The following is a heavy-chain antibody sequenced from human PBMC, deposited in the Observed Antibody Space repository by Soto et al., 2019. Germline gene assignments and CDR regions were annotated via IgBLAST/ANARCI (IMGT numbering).Heavy chain of an antibody. CDR3: ARGGDSSGYSYADN. CDR1: GYTFTSYS. Sequence: QVQLVQSGAEEKKPGASVKVSCKASGYTFTSYSMHWVRQAPGQRLEWMGCIIAGNDNTKYSQKFQGRVTIARDTSATTVYMELSSLRSDDMAVYYCARGGDSSGYSYADNWGQGTLVTVSS. D-gene: IGHD3-22*01. J-gene: IGHJ4*02. V-gene: IGHV1-3*05. CDR2: IIAGNDNT.